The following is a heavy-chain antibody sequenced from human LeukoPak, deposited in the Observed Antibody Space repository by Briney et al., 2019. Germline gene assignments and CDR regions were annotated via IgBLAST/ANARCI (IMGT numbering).Heavy chain of an antibody. J-gene: IGHJ4*02. CDR2: IYSGGST. V-gene: IGHV3-53*04. CDR3: ARVAVAGNFDY. Sequence: GGSLRLSCAASGFTVSSNYMSWVRQAPGKGLEWVSVIYSGGSTYYADSVKGRFTISRHNSKNTLYLQMSSLRAEDTAVYYCARVAVAGNFDYWGQGTLVTVSS. CDR1: GFTVSSNY. D-gene: IGHD6-19*01.